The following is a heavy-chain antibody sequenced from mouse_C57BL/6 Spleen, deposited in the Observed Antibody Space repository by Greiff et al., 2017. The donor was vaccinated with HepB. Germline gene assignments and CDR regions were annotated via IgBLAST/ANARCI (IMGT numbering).Heavy chain of an antibody. V-gene: IGHV1-81*01. CDR1: GYTFTSYG. CDR3: ARSTVEGY. D-gene: IGHD1-1*01. Sequence: VQLQQSGAELARPGASVKLSCKASGYTFTSYGISWVKQRTGQGLEWIGEIYPRSGNTYYNEKFKGKATLTADKSSSTAYMELRSLTAEDSAVYFCARSTVEGYWGQGTTLTVSS. CDR2: IYPRSGNT. J-gene: IGHJ2*01.